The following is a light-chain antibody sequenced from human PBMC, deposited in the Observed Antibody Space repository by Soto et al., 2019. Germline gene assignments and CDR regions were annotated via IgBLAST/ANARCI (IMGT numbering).Light chain of an antibody. CDR3: QQYQSYSWT. CDR1: QTISIS. J-gene: IGKJ1*01. Sequence: DIQMTQSPSTLSASVGDRVTITCRASQTISISLAWYQQKPGKAPKLLIYKASTLESGVPSRFSGSGSGTEFTLAISSLQPDDFATYYCQQYQSYSWTFGQGTRVEIK. CDR2: KAS. V-gene: IGKV1-5*03.